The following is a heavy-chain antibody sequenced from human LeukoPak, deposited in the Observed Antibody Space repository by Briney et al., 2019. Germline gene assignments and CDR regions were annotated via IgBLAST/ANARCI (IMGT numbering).Heavy chain of an antibody. CDR1: GGSISSYY. CDR3: ARDRASGSGKYYFDY. D-gene: IGHD3-10*01. J-gene: IGHJ4*02. CDR2: IDYSGWT. Sequence: SETLSLTCTVSGGSISSYYWSWIRQPPGKGLEWIGYIDYSGWTNYNPSLKSRVTISADTSENQFSLKLSSVTAADTAVYYCARDRASGSGKYYFDYWGQGTLVTVSS. V-gene: IGHV4-59*01.